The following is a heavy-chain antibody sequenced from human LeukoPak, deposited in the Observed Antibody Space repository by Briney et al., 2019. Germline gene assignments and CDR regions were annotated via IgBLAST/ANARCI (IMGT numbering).Heavy chain of an antibody. D-gene: IGHD2-8*01. CDR2: IQYDRTNE. V-gene: IGHV3-30*02. J-gene: IGHJ6*03. CDR1: AFTFSSYG. Sequence: LTGGSLRLSCAASAFTFSSYGMHWVRQAPGKGLEWVAYIQYDRTNEQYAHSVKGRFRIPRDNSNNILYLQMNSLRTEDTAVYYCAKDRCSNGIGCYYYYMEVWGKGTTVTISS. CDR3: AKDRCSNGIGCYYYYMEV.